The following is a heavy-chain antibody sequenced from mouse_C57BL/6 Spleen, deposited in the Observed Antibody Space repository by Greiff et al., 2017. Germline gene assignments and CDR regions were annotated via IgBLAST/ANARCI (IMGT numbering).Heavy chain of an antibody. D-gene: IGHD1-1*01. J-gene: IGHJ4*01. Sequence: EVMLVESGPGLAKPSQTLSLTCSVTGYSITSDYWHWIRKFPGNKLKYMGYISYSGSTYYNPSRKSRISITRDTSKNQYYLQLNSVTTEDTATDYCARSGYDGSLDYWGQGTSVTVSS. CDR2: ISYSGST. V-gene: IGHV3-8*01. CDR1: GYSITSDY. CDR3: ARSGYDGSLDY.